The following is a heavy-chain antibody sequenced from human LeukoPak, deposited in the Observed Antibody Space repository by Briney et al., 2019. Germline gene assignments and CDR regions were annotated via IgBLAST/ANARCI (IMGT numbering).Heavy chain of an antibody. CDR2: FDPEDGET. J-gene: IGHJ3*02. V-gene: IGHV1-24*01. CDR3: ATADFVVVIAPHAFDI. CDR1: GYTLTELS. Sequence: ASXKVSCKVSGYTLTELSMHWVRQAPGKGLEWMVGFDPEDGETIYAQKFHGRVTMTEDTSTDTAYMELSSLRSEGTAVYYCATADFVVVIAPHAFDIWGQGTMVTVSS. D-gene: IGHD2-21*01.